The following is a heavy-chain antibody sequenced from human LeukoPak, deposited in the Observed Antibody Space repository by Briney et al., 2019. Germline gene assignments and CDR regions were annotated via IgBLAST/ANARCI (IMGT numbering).Heavy chain of an antibody. CDR1: EFTFSAYA. V-gene: IGHV3-33*01. CDR2: IWYDGSNK. CDR3: ARGSSALLNAFDI. Sequence: PGGSLRLSCAASEFTFSAYAMHWIRQAPGKGLEWVAVIWYDGSNKSYADSVKGRFTISRDNSKKTVYLQMNSLRAEDTAVYYCARGSSALLNAFDIWGQGTMVTVSS. D-gene: IGHD3-22*01. J-gene: IGHJ3*02.